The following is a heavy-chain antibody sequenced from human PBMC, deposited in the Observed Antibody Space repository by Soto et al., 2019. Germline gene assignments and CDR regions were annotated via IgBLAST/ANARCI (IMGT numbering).Heavy chain of an antibody. CDR1: GCTFSSYA. CDR2: ISGSDNST. CDR3: APMGV. Sequence: GGSLRLSCAASGCTFSSYAMSWVRQAPVKGLEWVSAISGSDNSTYYAGSVKGRFTISRDNSKNTLYLQMNSLRVEDTAVYYCAPMGVWGQGTTVTVSS. J-gene: IGHJ6*02. V-gene: IGHV3-23*01.